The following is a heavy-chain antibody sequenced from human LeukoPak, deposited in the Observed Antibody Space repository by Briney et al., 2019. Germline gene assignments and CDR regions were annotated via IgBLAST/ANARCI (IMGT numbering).Heavy chain of an antibody. J-gene: IGHJ4*02. CDR2: ITSSSSYT. CDR3: ARDHAQLVRPYYFDY. D-gene: IGHD6-6*01. Sequence: GGSLRLSCAASGFTFSTYSMNWVRQAPGKGLEWVSSITSSSSYTYYADSAKGRFTISRDNAKNSLYLQMNSLRAKDTAVYYCARDHAQLVRPYYFDYWGQGTLVTVSS. V-gene: IGHV3-21*01. CDR1: GFTFSTYS.